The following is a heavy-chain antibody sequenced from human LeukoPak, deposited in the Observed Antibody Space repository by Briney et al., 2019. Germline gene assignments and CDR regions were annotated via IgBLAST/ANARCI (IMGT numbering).Heavy chain of an antibody. J-gene: IGHJ4*02. V-gene: IGHV1-69*13. CDR2: IIPIFGTA. CDR3: ARVGFCSGGTCPYYFDQ. D-gene: IGHD2-15*01. Sequence: SVRVSCKASGGTFSSYAMSWVRQAPGQGLEWMGGIIPIFGTANYAQKFQGRVTITADESTSTAYMELSSLRSEDTAVYYCARVGFCSGGTCPYYFDQWDQGTLVTVSS. CDR1: GGTFSSYA.